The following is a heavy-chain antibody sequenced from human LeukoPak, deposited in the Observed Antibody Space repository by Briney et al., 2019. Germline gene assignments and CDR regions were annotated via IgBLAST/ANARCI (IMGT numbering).Heavy chain of an antibody. CDR3: ARGLMTTVRGVTKNYYSLDV. CDR2: ISYGSNYM. V-gene: IGHV3-21*06. Sequence: GGSLRLSCAASGFTFSTYNMNWVRQAPGKGLEWVSYISYGSNYMYYTDSVKGRFTVSRDNAKSSLYLQMNSLRADDTAVYYCARGLMTTVRGVTKNYYSLDVWGQGTTVTVSS. CDR1: GFTFSTYN. D-gene: IGHD3-10*01. J-gene: IGHJ6*02.